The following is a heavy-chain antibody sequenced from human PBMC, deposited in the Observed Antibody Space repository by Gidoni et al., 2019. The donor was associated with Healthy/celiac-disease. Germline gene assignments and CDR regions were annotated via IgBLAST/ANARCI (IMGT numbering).Heavy chain of an antibody. D-gene: IGHD3-22*01. CDR3: ARVAEYYYESSGQYYFDY. Sequence: EVQLVESGGGLVKPGGSLRLSCSASGFTFRSYRMNWVRQAPGKGLEWVSAISSSRSYIYYADSVKGRFTISRDNAKNSLYLQMNSLRAEDTAVYYCARVAEYYYESSGQYYFDYWGQGTLVTVSS. V-gene: IGHV3-21*01. CDR1: GFTFRSYR. J-gene: IGHJ4*02. CDR2: ISSSRSYI.